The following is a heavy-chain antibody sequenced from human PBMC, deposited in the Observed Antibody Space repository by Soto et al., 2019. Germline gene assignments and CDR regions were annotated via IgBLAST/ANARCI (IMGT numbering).Heavy chain of an antibody. CDR1: GGTFSKYS. V-gene: IGHV1-69*06. J-gene: IGHJ6*02. Sequence: QVRLVQSGAEVKKPGSSVKVSCKVSGGTFSKYSLTWVRQTPGQGLEWMGGITPFVDTSNYAQRSLDRVAITADISPNSAFLEVRALNSEEPPLYFWTSKSLCNGSSTYSRHYYGMDVWGQGTTVTVSS. D-gene: IGHD1-26*01. CDR3: TSKSLCNGSSTYSRHYYGMDV. CDR2: ITPFVDTS.